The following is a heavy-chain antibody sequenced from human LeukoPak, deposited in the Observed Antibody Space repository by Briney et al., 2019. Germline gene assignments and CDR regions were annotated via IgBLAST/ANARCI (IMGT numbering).Heavy chain of an antibody. V-gene: IGHV1-2*02. CDR2: INPNSGDT. J-gene: IGHJ6*02. CDR3: ARRFYYAMDV. D-gene: IGHD3-16*01. Sequence: ASVKVTCKASGHSFTGYFIRWVRHAPGQGLEWMGWINPNSGDTNYAQKFQGRVTMTRDTSISTAYMELSRLRSDDAAVYYCARRFYYAMDVWGQGTTVTVSS. CDR1: GHSFTGYF.